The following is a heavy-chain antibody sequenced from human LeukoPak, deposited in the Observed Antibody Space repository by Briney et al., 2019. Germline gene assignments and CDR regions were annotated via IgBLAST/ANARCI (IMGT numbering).Heavy chain of an antibody. CDR2: INPNSGGT. J-gene: IGHJ4*02. CDR1: GYTFTGYY. D-gene: IGHD4-17*01. CDR3: ARRDYGDYLPIDY. V-gene: IGHV1-2*02. Sequence: ASVKVSCKASGYTFTGYYMHWVRQAPGQGLEWMGWINPNSGGTNYAQKFQGRVTMTRDTSISTAYMELSRLRSDDTAVYYCARRDYGDYLPIDYWGQGTLVTVSS.